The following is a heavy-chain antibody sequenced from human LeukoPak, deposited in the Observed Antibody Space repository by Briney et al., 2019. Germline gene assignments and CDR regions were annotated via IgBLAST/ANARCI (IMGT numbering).Heavy chain of an antibody. CDR1: GFTFSSYS. CDR3: ARGLYCSSTGCYSAFDI. J-gene: IGHJ3*02. CDR2: ISSSSSYI. Sequence: GGSLRLSCAASGFTFSSYSMNWVRQAPGKGLEWVSSISSSSSYIYYADSVKGRFTISRDNAKNSLYLQMNSLRAEDTAVYYCARGLYCSSTGCYSAFDIWGQGAMVTVSS. D-gene: IGHD2-2*02. V-gene: IGHV3-21*01.